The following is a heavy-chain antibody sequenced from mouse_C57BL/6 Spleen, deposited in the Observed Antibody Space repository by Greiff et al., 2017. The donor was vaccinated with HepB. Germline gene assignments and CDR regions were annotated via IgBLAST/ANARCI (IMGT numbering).Heavy chain of an antibody. CDR1: GYSFTGYY. J-gene: IGHJ2*01. D-gene: IGHD1-1*01. Sequence: VHVKQSGPELVKPGASVKISCKASGYSFTGYYMHWVKQSSEKSLEWIGEINPSTGGTSYNQKFKGKATLTVDKSSSTAYMQLKSLTSEDSAVYYCARKLPYFDYWGQGTTLTVSS. CDR2: INPSTGGT. V-gene: IGHV1-43*01. CDR3: ARKLPYFDY.